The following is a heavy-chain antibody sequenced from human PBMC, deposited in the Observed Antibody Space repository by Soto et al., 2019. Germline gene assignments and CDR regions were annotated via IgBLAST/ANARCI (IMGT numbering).Heavy chain of an antibody. V-gene: IGHV3-23*01. CDR1: GFTFSSYA. CDR2: IGASGAGT. Sequence: GGSLRLSFAASGFTFSSYAMGWVGQAPGKGLEWVSAIGASGAGTYYADSVKGRFTISRDNSKNTLHLQMNSLRAEDTAVYYCALRKTGSYFDYWGQGTLVTVSS. D-gene: IGHD1-26*01. CDR3: ALRKTGSYFDY. J-gene: IGHJ4*02.